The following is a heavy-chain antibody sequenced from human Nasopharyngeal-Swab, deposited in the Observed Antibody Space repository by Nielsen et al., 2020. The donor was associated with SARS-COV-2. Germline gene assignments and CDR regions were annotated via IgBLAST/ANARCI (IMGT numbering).Heavy chain of an antibody. CDR2: ISARGTST. D-gene: IGHD3-10*01. V-gene: IGHV3-23*01. CDR1: GFTFSNYA. Sequence: GESLKISCVASGFTFSNYAMSWARQAPGKGLEWVSTISARGTSTFYVDSVKGRFTISRDNSKNTLHVQMSSLRAEDTAVYYCAGEGQGTPIDFWGQGTLVTVSS. J-gene: IGHJ4*02. CDR3: AGEGQGTPIDF.